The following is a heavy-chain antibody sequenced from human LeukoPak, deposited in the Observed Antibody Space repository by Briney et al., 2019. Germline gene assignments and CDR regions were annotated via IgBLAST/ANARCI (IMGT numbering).Heavy chain of an antibody. Sequence: PSETLSLTCAVYGGSFSGYYWSWIRQPPGKGLEWIGETNHSGSTNYNPSLKSRVTISVDTSKNQFSLKLSSVTAADTAVYYCARGGIAARPNWFDPWGQGTLVTVSS. V-gene: IGHV4-34*01. CDR1: GGSFSGYY. D-gene: IGHD6-6*01. J-gene: IGHJ5*02. CDR3: ARGGIAARPNWFDP. CDR2: TNHSGST.